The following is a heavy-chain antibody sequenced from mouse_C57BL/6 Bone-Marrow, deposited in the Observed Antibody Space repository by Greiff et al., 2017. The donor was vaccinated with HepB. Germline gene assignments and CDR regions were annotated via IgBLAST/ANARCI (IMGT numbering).Heavy chain of an antibody. Sequence: EVHLVESGPGLVKPSQSLSLTCSVTGYSITSGYYWNWIRQFPGNKLEWMGYISYDGSNNYNPSLKNPISITRDKSKNQFFLKLNSVTTEDTATYYCAGHYYGSSYPYAIDYWGQGTSVTVSS. CDR3: AGHYYGSSYPYAIDY. CDR1: GYSITSGYY. J-gene: IGHJ4*01. CDR2: ISYDGSN. V-gene: IGHV3-6*01. D-gene: IGHD1-1*01.